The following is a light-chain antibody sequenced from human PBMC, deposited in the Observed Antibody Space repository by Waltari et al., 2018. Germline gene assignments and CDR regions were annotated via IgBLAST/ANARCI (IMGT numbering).Light chain of an antibody. J-gene: IGKJ1*01. CDR2: KVS. CDR3: MQGTHWPWT. Sequence: DVVMTQSPLSLPVTLGQPASISCRSSQSLVYSDGKTYLNWFQQRPGQSPRRIIYKVSNRDSGVPDRFSGSGSCTDFTLKISRVEAEDVGVYYCMQGTHWPWTFGQGTKVEIK. V-gene: IGKV2-30*01. CDR1: QSLVYSDGKTY.